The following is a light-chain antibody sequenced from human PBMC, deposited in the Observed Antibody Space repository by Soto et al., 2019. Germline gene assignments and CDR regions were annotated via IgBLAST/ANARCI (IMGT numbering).Light chain of an antibody. Sequence: DIQMTQSPSTLSASLGDRVTITYRASQNINSWLAWYQQKPGKAPNLLIYAASSLQSGVPSRFSGSGSGTDFTLTISSLQPEDFATYYCQQSYSTPPYTFGQGTKLEIK. CDR2: AAS. J-gene: IGKJ2*01. V-gene: IGKV1-39*01. CDR1: QNINSW. CDR3: QQSYSTPPYT.